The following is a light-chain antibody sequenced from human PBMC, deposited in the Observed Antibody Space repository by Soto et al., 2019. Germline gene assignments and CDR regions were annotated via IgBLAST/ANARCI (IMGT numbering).Light chain of an antibody. J-gene: IGLJ1*01. V-gene: IGLV2-8*01. CDR2: EVS. CDR1: SRDVGSHNY. Sequence: QSVLTQPPSASGSPGQSVTISCTGTSRDVGSHNYVSWYQQHPDKAPKLMIYEVSKRPSGVPDRFSGSKSGNTASLTVSGLQAEDEADYYCSSYVGSNNYVFGTGTKLTVL. CDR3: SSYVGSNNYV.